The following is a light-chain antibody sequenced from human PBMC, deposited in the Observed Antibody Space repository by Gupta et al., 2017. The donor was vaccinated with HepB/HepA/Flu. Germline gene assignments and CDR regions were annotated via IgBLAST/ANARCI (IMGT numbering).Light chain of an antibody. V-gene: IGLV1-40*01. CDR2: GNS. CDR1: SSNIGAGYD. CDR3: QSYDSSLSGWV. J-gene: IGLJ3*02. Sequence: QSVLPQPPSVSRAPGQRVTISCTGSSSNIGAGYDVHWYQQLPGTAPKLLIYGNSNRPSGVPDRFSGSKSGTSASLAITGLQAEDEADYYCQSYDSSLSGWVFGGGTKLTVL.